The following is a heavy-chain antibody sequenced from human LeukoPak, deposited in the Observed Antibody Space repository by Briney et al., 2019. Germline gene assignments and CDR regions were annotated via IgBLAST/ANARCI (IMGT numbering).Heavy chain of an antibody. CDR3: ARDGVGAAAGT. V-gene: IGHV1-46*01. J-gene: IGHJ4*02. Sequence: ASVKVSCKASGYTFTSYYMHWVRQAPGQGLEWMGIINPSGGSTSYAQKFQGRVTMTRDMSTSTVYMELSSLRSEDTAVYYCARDGVGAAAGTWGQGTLVTVSS. CDR2: INPSGGST. CDR1: GYTFTSYY. D-gene: IGHD6-13*01.